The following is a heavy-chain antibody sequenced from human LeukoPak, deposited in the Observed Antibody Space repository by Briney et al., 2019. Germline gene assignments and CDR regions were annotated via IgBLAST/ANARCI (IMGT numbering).Heavy chain of an antibody. V-gene: IGHV5-51*01. Sequence: GESLKISCKTSGYSFTSKWIGWVRQMPGQGLEWVGITYPGDSDTRYSPSFQGQVTISADKSISTAYLQWSSLKASDTAMYYCARHTGYSYGYGDYWGQGTLVTVS. CDR2: TYPGDSDT. CDR1: GYSFTSKW. J-gene: IGHJ4*02. CDR3: ARHTGYSYGYGDY. D-gene: IGHD5-18*01.